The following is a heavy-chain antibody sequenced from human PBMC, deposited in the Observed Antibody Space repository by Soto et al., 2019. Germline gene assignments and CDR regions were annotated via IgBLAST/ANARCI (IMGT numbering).Heavy chain of an antibody. V-gene: IGHV3-48*03. CDR2: ISSTGITT. CDR3: VRRSGQFFFDY. D-gene: IGHD1-26*01. J-gene: IGHJ4*02. Sequence: EVHLVESGGGLVQPGGSLRLSCAASGFTFSGYDMNWVRQAPGKGLEWVSYISSTGITTYYTDSVKGRFTISRDNAKNSLYLQVNSLRAEDTAIYYCVRRSGQFFFDYWGQGSLVTVSS. CDR1: GFTFSGYD.